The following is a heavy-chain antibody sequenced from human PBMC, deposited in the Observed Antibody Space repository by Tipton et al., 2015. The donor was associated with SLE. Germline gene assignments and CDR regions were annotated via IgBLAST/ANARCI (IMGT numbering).Heavy chain of an antibody. D-gene: IGHD3-16*01. V-gene: IGHV3-30*03. Sequence: SLRLSCAASEFTFSSWAMHWVRQAPGKGLEWVAFISYDGSITYYVDSVKGRFTISRDNSKNTLFLQMNILRTEDTAVYSCVRESRVAILGDLDVWGRGILVTVSS. CDR1: EFTFSSWA. CDR2: ISYDGSIT. J-gene: IGHJ2*01. CDR3: VRESRVAILGDLDV.